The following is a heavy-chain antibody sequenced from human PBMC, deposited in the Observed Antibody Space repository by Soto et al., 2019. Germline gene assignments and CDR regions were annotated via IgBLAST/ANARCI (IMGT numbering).Heavy chain of an antibody. CDR1: GGTFSSYA. D-gene: IGHD1-1*01. CDR2: IIPIFGTA. Sequence: QVQLVQSGAEVKKPGSSVKVSCKASGGTFSSYAISWVRQAPGQGLEWMGGIIPIFGTANYAQKFQGRVTITADESTSTADMELSSLRSEDTAVYYCARERTYNWNDGYYYYGMDVWGQGTTVTVSS. J-gene: IGHJ6*02. CDR3: ARERTYNWNDGYYYYGMDV. V-gene: IGHV1-69*01.